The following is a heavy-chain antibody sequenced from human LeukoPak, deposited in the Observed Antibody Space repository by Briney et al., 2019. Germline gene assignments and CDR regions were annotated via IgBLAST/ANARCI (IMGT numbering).Heavy chain of an antibody. V-gene: IGHV4-34*01. CDR2: INHSGST. Sequence: SETLSLTCAVYGGSFSGYYWSWIRQPPGKGLEWIGEINHSGSTNYNPSLKSRVTISVDTSKNQFSLKLSSVTAADTAVYYCASVYDSSGFYPFWGQGTLVTISS. CDR3: ASVYDSSGFYPF. CDR1: GGSFSGYY. D-gene: IGHD3-22*01. J-gene: IGHJ4*02.